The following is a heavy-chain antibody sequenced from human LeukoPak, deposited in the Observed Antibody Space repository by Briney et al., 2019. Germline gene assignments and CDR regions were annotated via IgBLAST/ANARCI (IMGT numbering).Heavy chain of an antibody. CDR3: AKGIAITIFGVVTPQGY. CDR2: ISGSGGST. D-gene: IGHD3-3*01. CDR1: GFTFSNYA. J-gene: IGHJ4*02. V-gene: IGHV3-23*01. Sequence: PGGSLRLSCAASGFTFSNYAMSWVRQAPGKGLEWVSVISGSGGSTYYADSVKGRFTISRDNSKNTLDLQMNSLRVEDTAVYYCAKGIAITIFGVVTPQGYWGQGTLVIVSS.